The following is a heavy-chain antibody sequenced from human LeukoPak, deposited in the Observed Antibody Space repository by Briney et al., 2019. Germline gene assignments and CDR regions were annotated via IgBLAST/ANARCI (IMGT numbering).Heavy chain of an antibody. Sequence: SETLSLTCTVSGGSISSYYWSWIRQPAGKGLEWIGRIYTSGSTNYNPSLKSRVTMSVDTSKSQFSLKLSSVTAADTAVYYCARVGSDFWSGYHIEYYFDYWGQGTLVTVSS. CDR3: ARVGSDFWSGYHIEYYFDY. V-gene: IGHV4-4*07. J-gene: IGHJ4*02. CDR2: IYTSGST. CDR1: GGSISSYY. D-gene: IGHD3-3*01.